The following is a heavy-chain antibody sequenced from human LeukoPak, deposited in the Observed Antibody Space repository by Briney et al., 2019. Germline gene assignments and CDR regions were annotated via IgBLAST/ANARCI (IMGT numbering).Heavy chain of an antibody. CDR2: IKSKTDGGTT. D-gene: IGHD6-19*01. J-gene: IGHJ6*02. CDR3: TTDPSSSSWSYSSGWYYYYGMDV. V-gene: IGHV3-15*01. Sequence: GGSLRLSCAASGFTFSNAWMSWVRQAPGKGLEWVGRIKSKTDGGTTDYAAPVKGRFTISRDDSKNTLYLQMNSLKTEDTAVYYCTTDPSSSSWSYSSGWYYYYGMDVWSQGTTVTVSS. CDR1: GFTFSNAW.